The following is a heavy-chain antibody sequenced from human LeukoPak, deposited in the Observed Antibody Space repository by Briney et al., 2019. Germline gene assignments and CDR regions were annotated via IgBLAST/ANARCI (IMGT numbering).Heavy chain of an antibody. J-gene: IGHJ4*02. V-gene: IGHV1-69*01. D-gene: IGHD2-15*01. CDR3: ARDVRVFGWWEPFDY. Sequence: GSSVKVSCKASGGTFSSYAISWVRQAPGQGLEWMGGIIPIFGTANYAQKFQGRVTITADESTSTAYMELSSLRSEDTAVYYCARDVRVFGWWEPFDYWGQGTLVTVSS. CDR2: IIPIFGTA. CDR1: GGTFSSYA.